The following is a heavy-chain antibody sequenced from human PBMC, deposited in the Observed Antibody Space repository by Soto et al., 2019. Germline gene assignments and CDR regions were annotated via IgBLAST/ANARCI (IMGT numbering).Heavy chain of an antibody. CDR3: TQVYGSGSWGWYFHS. Sequence: ITLRESGPSLVKPTETLTLTCKFSGFSLTTTGVGVGWIRQPPGKALEWLAVVFWDGGERYSPSLKSRVTITKDTSKDQVVLTMTNMDPADTATYYCTQVYGSGSWGWYFHSWGQGTLVIVSS. D-gene: IGHD1-26*01. CDR2: VFWDGGE. V-gene: IGHV2-5*02. CDR1: GFSLTTTGVG. J-gene: IGHJ4*02.